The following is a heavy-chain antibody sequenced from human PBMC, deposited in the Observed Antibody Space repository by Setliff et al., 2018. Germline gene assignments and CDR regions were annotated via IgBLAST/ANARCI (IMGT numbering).Heavy chain of an antibody. V-gene: IGHV1-18*01. J-gene: IGHJ3*02. CDR3: ARDLDYQYYYDSSGRDAFDI. CDR2: ISTYNGKT. D-gene: IGHD3-22*01. CDR1: GYIFTSYG. Sequence: ASVKVSCKASGYIFTSYGFSWVRQAPGQGLEWMGWISTYNGKTNYAQKFQGRVTMTTXXXTSTAYMXXRXXXXXXXXXYYCARDLDYQYYYDSSGRDAFDIWGQGTMVTVSS.